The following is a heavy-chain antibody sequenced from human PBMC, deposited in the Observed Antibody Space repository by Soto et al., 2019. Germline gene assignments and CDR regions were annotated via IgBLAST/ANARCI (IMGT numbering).Heavy chain of an antibody. J-gene: IGHJ4*02. CDR1: GDPVSSGSYY. V-gene: IGHV4-31*03. CDR2: IYHTGST. Sequence: QVQRQESGPGLVQPSQTLSLTCSVSGDPVSSGSYYWTWVRQHPVKGLEWIGYIYHTGSTYYNPSLQSRLIMSIDTSKNLFSLHLYSVTAAATGVYFCAAKLGTTHYFDFWGQGALGAVAS. CDR3: AAKLGTTHYFDF. D-gene: IGHD7-27*01.